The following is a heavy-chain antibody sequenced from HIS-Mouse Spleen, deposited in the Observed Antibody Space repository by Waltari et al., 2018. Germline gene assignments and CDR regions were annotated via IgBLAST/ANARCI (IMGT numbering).Heavy chain of an antibody. CDR3: ARHEGQQLVTSLFDY. J-gene: IGHJ4*02. CDR2: IYYSGST. Sequence: QLQLQESGPGLVKPSETLSLTCTVSGGSISSSSYYWGWIRTPPGKGLEWIGSIYYSGSTYYNPSLKSRVTISVDTSKNQFSLKLSSVTAADTAVYYCARHEGQQLVTSLFDYWGQGTLVTVSS. D-gene: IGHD6-13*01. CDR1: GGSISSSSYY. V-gene: IGHV4-39*01.